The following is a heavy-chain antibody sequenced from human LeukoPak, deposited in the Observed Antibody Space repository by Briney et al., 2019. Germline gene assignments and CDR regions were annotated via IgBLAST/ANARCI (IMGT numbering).Heavy chain of an antibody. Sequence: ASVKVSCKASGYTFTTHGISWVRQAPGQGLEWVGWISANNGNTNFAQKLQGRVTMTTDTSTSTAYMELRSLRSDDTAVYYCARNLGRWDAFDIWGQGTMVTVSS. J-gene: IGHJ3*02. V-gene: IGHV1-18*01. D-gene: IGHD3-16*01. CDR3: ARNLGRWDAFDI. CDR1: GYTFTTHG. CDR2: ISANNGNT.